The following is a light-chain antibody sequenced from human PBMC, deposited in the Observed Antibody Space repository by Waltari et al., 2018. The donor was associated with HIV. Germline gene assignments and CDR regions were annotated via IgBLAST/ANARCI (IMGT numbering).Light chain of an antibody. V-gene: IGKV3-11*01. Sequence: EIVLTQSPATLSLSPGERATLSCRASQSVSSYLAWYQQKPGQAPRRLIYDASNRATGSPVRVSGSGSGTDFTLTISSLEREDFSVYYCQQRSNWPPITFGQGTRLEIK. J-gene: IGKJ5*01. CDR1: QSVSSY. CDR3: QQRSNWPPIT. CDR2: DAS.